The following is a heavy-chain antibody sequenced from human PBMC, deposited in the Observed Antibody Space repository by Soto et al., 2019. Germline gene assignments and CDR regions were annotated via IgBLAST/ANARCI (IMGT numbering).Heavy chain of an antibody. D-gene: IGHD1-26*01. V-gene: IGHV3-33*01. CDR3: ARDEGGNHGFASASLDY. CDR1: GFTFSSYG. J-gene: IGHJ4*02. CDR2: IWYDGSNK. Sequence: GGSLRLSCAASGFTFSSYGMHWVRQAPGKGLEWVAVIWYDGSNKYYGDSVKGRFTISRDNSKNTLYLQMNSLRAEDTAVYYCARDEGGNHGFASASLDYWGQGTLVTVSS.